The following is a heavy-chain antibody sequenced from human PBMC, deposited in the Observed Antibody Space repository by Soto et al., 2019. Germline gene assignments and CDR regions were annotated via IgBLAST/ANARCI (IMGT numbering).Heavy chain of an antibody. CDR1: GGSFSGYY. CDR3: ARHPPTYYDILTGSDGAFDI. CDR2: INHSGST. J-gene: IGHJ3*02. V-gene: IGHV4-34*01. D-gene: IGHD3-9*01. Sequence: SETLSLTCAVYGGSFSGYYWSWIRQPPGKGLEWIGEINHSGSTNYNPSLKSRVTISVDTSKNQFSLKLSSVTAADTAVYYCARHPPTYYDILTGSDGAFDIWGRGTVVTVSS.